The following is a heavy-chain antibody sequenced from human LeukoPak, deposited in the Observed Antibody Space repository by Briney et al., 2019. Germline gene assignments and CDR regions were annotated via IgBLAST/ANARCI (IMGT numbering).Heavy chain of an antibody. V-gene: IGHV4-34*01. CDR1: GGSFSGFY. Sequence: KPSETLSLTCAVYGGSFSGFYWSWIRQPPGKGLEWIGEINHGGSAYYNPSLKSRVTISVDTSKNQFSLKLSSVTAADTAVYYCAGAGTKWIQSNWFDPWGQGTLVTVSS. CDR3: AGAGTKWIQSNWFDP. D-gene: IGHD5-18*01. CDR2: INHGGSA. J-gene: IGHJ5*02.